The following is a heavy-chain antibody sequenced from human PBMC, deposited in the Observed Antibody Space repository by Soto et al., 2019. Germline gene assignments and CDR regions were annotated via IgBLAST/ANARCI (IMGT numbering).Heavy chain of an antibody. D-gene: IGHD2-15*01. CDR3: ARVSCSGGSCYSSFDY. CDR2: IIPIFGTA. V-gene: IGHV1-69*06. Sequence: QVQLVQSGAEVQKPGSSVKVSCKASGGTFSSYAISWVRQAPGQGLEWMGGIIPIFGTANYAQKFQGRVTITANKSTSTAYMELSSLRSEDTAVYYCARVSCSGGSCYSSFDYWGQGTLVTVSS. CDR1: GGTFSSYA. J-gene: IGHJ4*02.